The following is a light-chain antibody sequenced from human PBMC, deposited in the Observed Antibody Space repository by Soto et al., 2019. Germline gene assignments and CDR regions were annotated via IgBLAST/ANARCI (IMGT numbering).Light chain of an antibody. CDR3: ASWDDTLSGVV. CDR1: SSNIGNNA. CDR2: YDD. J-gene: IGLJ3*02. Sequence: QSVLTQPPSVSGAPGQRVTISCSGSSSNIGNNAVNWYQQLPGKAPRALIYYDDLLPSGVSERFSGSKSGTSVSLAISGLKSDDEADDYCASWDDTLSGVVFGGGTKLTVL. V-gene: IGLV1-36*01.